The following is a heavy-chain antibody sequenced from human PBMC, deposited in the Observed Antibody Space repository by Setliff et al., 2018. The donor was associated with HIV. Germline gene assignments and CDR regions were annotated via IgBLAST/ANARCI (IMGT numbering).Heavy chain of an antibody. D-gene: IGHD3-9*01. Sequence: PSETLSLSCAASGFTFSSYSMNWVRQAPGKGLEWVSSISSSSSYIYYADSVKGRFTISRDNAKNSLYLQMNSLRAEDTAVYYCARGPPERDWLLSHDAFDIWGQGTMVTVSS. CDR3: ARGPPERDWLLSHDAFDI. V-gene: IGHV3-21*01. CDR1: GFTFSSYS. J-gene: IGHJ3*02. CDR2: ISSSSSYI.